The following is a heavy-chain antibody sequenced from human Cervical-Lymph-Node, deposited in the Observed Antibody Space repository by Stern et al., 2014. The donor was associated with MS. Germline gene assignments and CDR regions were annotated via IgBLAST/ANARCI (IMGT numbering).Heavy chain of an antibody. Sequence: VQLVQSGAEVKKPGASVKVSCKASGYTFTSYGISWVRQAPGQGLEWVGRISAYYSNTNDAKELQGRVTMTTDTSTSTAYMELKSLRSDDTAVYYCARGLLGSENAFDIWGQGTMVTVSS. V-gene: IGHV1-18*01. J-gene: IGHJ3*02. D-gene: IGHD2-15*01. CDR3: ARGLLGSENAFDI. CDR2: ISAYYSNT. CDR1: GYTFTSYG.